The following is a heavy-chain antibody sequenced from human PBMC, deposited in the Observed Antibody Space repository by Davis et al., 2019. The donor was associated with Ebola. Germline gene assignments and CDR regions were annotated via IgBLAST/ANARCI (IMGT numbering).Heavy chain of an antibody. Sequence: ESLKISCAASGFTFSDYYWSWIRQPPGKGLEWIGEINHSGSTNYNPSLKSRVTISVDTSKNQFSLKLSSVTAADTAVYYCARGRYSNRFDYWGQGTLVTVSS. V-gene: IGHV4-34*01. CDR3: ARGRYSNRFDY. J-gene: IGHJ4*02. CDR1: GFTFSDYY. D-gene: IGHD4-11*01. CDR2: INHSGST.